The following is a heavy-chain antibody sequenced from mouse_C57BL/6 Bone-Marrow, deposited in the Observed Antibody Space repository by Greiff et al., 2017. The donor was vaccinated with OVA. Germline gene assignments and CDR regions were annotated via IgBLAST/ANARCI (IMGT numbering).Heavy chain of an antibody. CDR1: GYTFTDYN. J-gene: IGHJ3*01. V-gene: IGHV1-22*01. CDR3: ARSSLWLAWFAY. Sequence: EVQLQQSGPELVKPGASVKMSCKASGYTFTDYNMHWVKQSHGKSLEWIGYINPNNGGTSYNQKFKGKATLTVNKSSSTAYMELRSLTSEDSAVYYCARSSLWLAWFAYWGQGTLVTVSA. CDR2: INPNNGGT. D-gene: IGHD2-2*01.